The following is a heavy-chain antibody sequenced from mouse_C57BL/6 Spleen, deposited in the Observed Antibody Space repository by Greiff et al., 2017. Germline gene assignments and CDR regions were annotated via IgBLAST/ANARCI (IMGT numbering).Heavy chain of an antibody. Sequence: QVQLQQSVAELVKPGASVKLSCKASGYTFTSYWITWVKQRPGQGLEWIGDLYPGSGSTNYNEKFKSKATLTVDTSSNTAYLQLSSLTSDDSAVYYCARGGMGDYAMDYWGQGTSVTVSS. J-gene: IGHJ4*01. D-gene: IGHD1-1*02. CDR2: LYPGSGST. CDR3: ARGGMGDYAMDY. CDR1: GYTFTSYW. V-gene: IGHV1-55*01.